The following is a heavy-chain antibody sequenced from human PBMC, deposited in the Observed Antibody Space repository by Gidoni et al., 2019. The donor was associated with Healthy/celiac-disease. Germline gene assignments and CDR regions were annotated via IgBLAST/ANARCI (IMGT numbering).Heavy chain of an antibody. J-gene: IGHJ1*01. D-gene: IGHD6-25*01. V-gene: IGHV4-34*01. Sequence: QVQLQQCGAGLLKPSATLSLTWAVYGGSFSGYYWSWLRQPPGRGLEWIGEINHSGNTNYNPTLKSRFTISVDTSKNQFSLKLSSVTAADSAVYYCASIAAGNAEYFHHGGQGTLVTVSS. CDR3: ASIAAGNAEYFHH. CDR1: GGSFSGYY. CDR2: INHSGNT.